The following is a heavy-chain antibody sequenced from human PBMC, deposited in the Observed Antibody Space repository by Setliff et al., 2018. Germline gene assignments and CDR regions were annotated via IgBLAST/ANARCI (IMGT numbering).Heavy chain of an antibody. J-gene: IGHJ4*02. Sequence: KTSETLSLTCTVSGYSISSGYYWGWIRQPPGKGLEWIGSIYHSGSTYYNPSLKSRVTISVDTSKNQFSRKLSSVTAADTAVYYCASGIFGALDPEYYFDYWGQGTLVTVSS. CDR1: GYSISSGYY. V-gene: IGHV4-38-2*02. D-gene: IGHD3-3*01. CDR3: ASGIFGALDPEYYFDY. CDR2: IYHSGST.